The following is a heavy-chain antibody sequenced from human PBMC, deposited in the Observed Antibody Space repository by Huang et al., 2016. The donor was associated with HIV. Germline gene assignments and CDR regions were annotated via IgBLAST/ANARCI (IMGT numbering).Heavy chain of an antibody. J-gene: IGHJ4*02. D-gene: IGHD3-22*01. CDR2: INHSGST. Sequence: GLEWIGEINHSGSTNYNPSLKSRVTISVDTSKNQFSLKLSSVTAADTAVYYCARILMYYNSSGYGFDYWGQGTLVTVSS. V-gene: IGHV4-34*01. CDR3: ARILMYYNSSGYGFDY.